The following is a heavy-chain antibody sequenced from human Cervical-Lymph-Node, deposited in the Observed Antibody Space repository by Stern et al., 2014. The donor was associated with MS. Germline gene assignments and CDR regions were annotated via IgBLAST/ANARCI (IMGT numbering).Heavy chain of an antibody. CDR3: ARDVYSDSRRGLDV. D-gene: IGHD5-12*01. CDR1: GGFISRGGDY. V-gene: IGHV4-31*03. CDR2: IYYSGST. J-gene: IGHJ6*02. Sequence: QVQLVESGPGLVRPSQTLSLTCTVSGGFISRGGDYWTRIPQPPGKGLEWIGSIYYSGSTYYNPSLKGRLLISLDTSGNHFSLNLNSVTAADTAVYYCARDVYSDSRRGLDVWGQGTTVTVSS.